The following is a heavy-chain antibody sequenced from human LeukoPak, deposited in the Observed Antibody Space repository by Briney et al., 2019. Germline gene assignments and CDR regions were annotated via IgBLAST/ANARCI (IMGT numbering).Heavy chain of an antibody. CDR1: GFTFSFYA. J-gene: IGHJ5*02. CDR3: ASGSSTIAARNHWFDP. Sequence: PGGSLRLSCAASGFTFSFYAMNWVRQAPGKGLEWVSSISTSSSYINYADSVKGRFTISRDNDKNSLYLQMNSLRAEDTAGYYCASGSSTIAARNHWFDPWGQGTLVTVSS. D-gene: IGHD6-6*01. CDR2: ISTSSSYI. V-gene: IGHV3-21*01.